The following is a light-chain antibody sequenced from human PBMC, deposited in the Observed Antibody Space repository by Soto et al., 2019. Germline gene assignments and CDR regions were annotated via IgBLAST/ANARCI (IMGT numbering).Light chain of an antibody. CDR3: QQYKTYPYT. CDR2: KAS. J-gene: IGKJ2*01. Sequence: DIQMTQSPSTLSASAGDRVTITCRASQSISSWLAWYQQKPGKAPKVLIYKASSLESGAPSRFSGSGSGTEFTLSISCLQPYDFATYYCQQYKTYPYTFGQGTKLEIK. V-gene: IGKV1-5*03. CDR1: QSISSW.